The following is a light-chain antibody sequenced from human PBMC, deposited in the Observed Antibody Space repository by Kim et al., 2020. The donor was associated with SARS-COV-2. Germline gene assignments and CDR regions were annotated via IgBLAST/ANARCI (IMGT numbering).Light chain of an antibody. V-gene: IGLV1-44*01. CDR1: HSNVGSNT. Sequence: QSVLTQPPSASGAPGQTVFISCSGSHSNVGSNTINWYQQLPGTAPILLIFGDNQRPSGVPDRFSGAKSGTSASLDINGLRSEDEGNYYCAVWDDSLSGHWVFGGGTQLTVL. J-gene: IGLJ3*02. CDR2: GDN. CDR3: AVWDDSLSGHWV.